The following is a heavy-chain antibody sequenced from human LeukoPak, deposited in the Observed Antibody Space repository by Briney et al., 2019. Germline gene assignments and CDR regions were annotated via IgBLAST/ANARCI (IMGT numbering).Heavy chain of an antibody. D-gene: IGHD3-9*01. J-gene: IGHJ3*02. CDR2: INPNSAGT. CDR1: GYTFTDYY. V-gene: IGHV1-2*02. Sequence: ASVKVSCKSSGYTFTDYYMHWVRQAPGQGLEWMGWINPNSAGTIYAQTFQGRVTMTRDTSISTAYMELSRLKSDDTAVYYCARGGDIYDILTGYSPTDAFDIWGQGTLVTVSS. CDR3: ARGGDIYDILTGYSPTDAFDI.